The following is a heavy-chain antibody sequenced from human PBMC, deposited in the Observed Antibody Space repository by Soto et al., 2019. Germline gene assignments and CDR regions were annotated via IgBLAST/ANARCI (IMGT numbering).Heavy chain of an antibody. D-gene: IGHD3-22*01. J-gene: IGHJ4*02. Sequence: ASVEVYSKSSGDTFTSYPMHWVRQAPRQVLEWMGWINAGNGDTKYSQRFQGRVTITRDTSAITAYMELSSLRSEDTAVYYCVRDWTHYDSSGPGDYWGQGTLVTVSS. CDR1: GDTFTSYP. V-gene: IGHV1-3*01. CDR3: VRDWTHYDSSGPGDY. CDR2: INAGNGDT.